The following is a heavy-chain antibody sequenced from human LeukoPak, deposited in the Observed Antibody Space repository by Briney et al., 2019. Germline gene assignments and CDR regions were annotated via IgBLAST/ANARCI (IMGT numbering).Heavy chain of an antibody. CDR1: GGSFNGYY. J-gene: IGHJ6*03. Sequence: AETLTLTCAVYGGSFNGYYWSWIRQPPGKGLECIGEINHSGSTTYNPSLKSRVTISVNTSTNKFSLKLSSVLAADTAVYYCGRVGYCSGSYYTYYYHYMDVWGKGTTVTVSS. CDR3: GRVGYCSGSYYTYYYHYMDV. D-gene: IGHD3-10*01. CDR2: INHSGST. V-gene: IGHV4-34*01.